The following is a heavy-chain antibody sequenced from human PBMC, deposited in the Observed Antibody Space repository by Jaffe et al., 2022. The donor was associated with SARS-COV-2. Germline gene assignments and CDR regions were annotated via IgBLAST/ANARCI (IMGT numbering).Heavy chain of an antibody. J-gene: IGHJ6*02. CDR2: INQDGSEK. V-gene: IGHV3-7*03. Sequence: EVQVVESGGDLVQPGGSLRLSCAASGFTFSKYWMTWVRQAPGKGLEWVANINQDGSEKYYVDPVKGRFAISRDNAKNSLYLEMSSLRAEDTAVYYCARDGGFWSGYHAYYYYGVDVWGQGTTVTVSS. CDR3: ARDGGFWSGYHAYYYYGVDV. D-gene: IGHD3-3*01. CDR1: GFTFSKYW.